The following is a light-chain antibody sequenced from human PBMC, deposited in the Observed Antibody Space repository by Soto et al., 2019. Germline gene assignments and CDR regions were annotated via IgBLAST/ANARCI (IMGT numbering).Light chain of an antibody. CDR2: YND. CDR3: SAWDDSLNAVV. CDR1: SSNIGNNV. V-gene: IGLV1-36*01. Sequence: QSVLTQAPSVSEAPRHTVTISCSGSSSNIGNNVVNWYQQLPGKAPKLLIYYNDLVPSGVSDRFSGSKSGTSASLAISGLRPEDEADYYCSAWDDSLNAVVFGGGTKLTVL. J-gene: IGLJ2*01.